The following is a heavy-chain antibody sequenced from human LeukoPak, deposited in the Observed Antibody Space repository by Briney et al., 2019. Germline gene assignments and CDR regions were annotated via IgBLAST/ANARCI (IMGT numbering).Heavy chain of an antibody. D-gene: IGHD2-2*02. CDR2: ISSSSSYI. CDR3: ARVGEYQLLYYDY. CDR1: GFTFSSYS. V-gene: IGHV3-21*01. Sequence: GGSLRLSCAASGFTFSSYSMNWVRQAPGKGLEWVSSISSSSSYIYYADSVKGRFTISRDNAKNSLYLQMNSLRAEDTAVYYCARVGEYQLLYYDYWGRGTLVTVSS. J-gene: IGHJ4*02.